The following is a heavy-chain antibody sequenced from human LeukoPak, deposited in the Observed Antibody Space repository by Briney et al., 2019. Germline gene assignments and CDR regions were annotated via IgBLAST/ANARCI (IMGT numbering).Heavy chain of an antibody. J-gene: IGHJ4*02. D-gene: IGHD5-24*01. CDR2: IYYSGST. V-gene: IGHV4-61*01. Sequence: SETLSLTCTVSGVSVSSGSYYWSWIRQPPGKGLEWIGYIYYSGSTNYNPSLKSRVTTSVDTSKNQFSLKLSSVTAADTAVYYCARDSVTREMATRYDYWGQGTLVTVSS. CDR3: ARDSVTREMATRYDY. CDR1: GVSVSSGSYY.